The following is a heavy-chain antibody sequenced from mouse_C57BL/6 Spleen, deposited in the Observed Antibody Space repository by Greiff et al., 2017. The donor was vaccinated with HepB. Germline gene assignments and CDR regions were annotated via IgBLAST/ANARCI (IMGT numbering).Heavy chain of an antibody. CDR3: AGGVLLGDYLDY. J-gene: IGHJ2*01. CDR2: IYPGDGDT. Sequence: VQLQQSGAELVKPGASVKISCKASGYAFSSYWMNWVKQRPGKGLEWIGQIYPGDGDTNYNGKFKGKATLTADKSSSTAYMQLSSLTSEDSAVYYCAGGVLLGDYLDYWGQGTTLTVSS. CDR1: GYAFSSYW. D-gene: IGHD1-1*01. V-gene: IGHV1-80*01.